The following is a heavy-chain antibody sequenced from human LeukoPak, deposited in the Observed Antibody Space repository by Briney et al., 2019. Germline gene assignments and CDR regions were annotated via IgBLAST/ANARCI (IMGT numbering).Heavy chain of an antibody. V-gene: IGHV3-48*03. J-gene: IGHJ5*01. CDR2: ISSSGSTI. CDR3: ARSYTGSPRNWFDS. CDR1: GFTFSSYE. D-gene: IGHD1-26*01. Sequence: GGSLRLSCAASGFTFSSYEMNWVRQAPGKGLEWVSYISSSGSTIYDADSVKGRFTISRDNAKNSLYLQMNSLRVEDTAVYYCARSYTGSPRNWFDSWGQGTLVTVSS.